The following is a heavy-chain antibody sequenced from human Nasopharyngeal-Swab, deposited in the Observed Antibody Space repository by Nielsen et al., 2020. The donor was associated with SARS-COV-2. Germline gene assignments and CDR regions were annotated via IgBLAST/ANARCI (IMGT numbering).Heavy chain of an antibody. V-gene: IGHV4-59*12. CDR2: IYYSGST. J-gene: IGHJ6*02. CDR3: AREVVPAAIPYYYYGMDV. Sequence: SETLSLTCTVSGGSISSYYWSWIRQPPGKGLEWIGYIYYSGSTNHNPSLKSRVTISVDTSKNQFSLKLSSVTAADTAVYYCAREVVPAAIPYYYYGMDVWGQGTTVTVSS. CDR1: GGSISSYY. D-gene: IGHD2-2*01.